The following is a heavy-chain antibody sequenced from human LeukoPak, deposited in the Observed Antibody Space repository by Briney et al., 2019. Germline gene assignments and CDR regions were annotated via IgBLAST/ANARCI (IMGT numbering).Heavy chain of an antibody. Sequence: QSGGSLRLSCAASGFTFSSYAMSWVRQAPGKGLEWVTSITTSGGTAYYSDSVKGRFTISRDNSKNTLFLQMNSLRVEDTAVYYCAKALKSGSCRINCPTNDYWGQGTLVTVSS. J-gene: IGHJ4*02. D-gene: IGHD1-1*01. CDR2: ITTSGGTA. CDR1: GFTFSSYA. CDR3: AKALKSGSCRINCPTNDY. V-gene: IGHV3-23*01.